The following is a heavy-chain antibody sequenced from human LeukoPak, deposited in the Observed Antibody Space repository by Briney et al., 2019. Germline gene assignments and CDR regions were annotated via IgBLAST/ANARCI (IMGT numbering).Heavy chain of an antibody. Sequence: PGRSLRLSCAASGFTFSSYAMHWVRQAPGKGLEWVAVISYDGSNKYYADSVKGRFAISRDNSKNTLYLQMNSLRAEDTAVYYCARGSRYFDWLPLDYWGQGTLVTVSS. J-gene: IGHJ4*02. CDR1: GFTFSSYA. V-gene: IGHV3-30*09. D-gene: IGHD3-9*01. CDR3: ARGSRYFDWLPLDY. CDR2: ISYDGSNK.